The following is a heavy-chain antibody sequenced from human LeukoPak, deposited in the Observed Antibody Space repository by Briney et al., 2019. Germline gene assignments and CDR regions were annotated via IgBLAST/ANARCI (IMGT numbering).Heavy chain of an antibody. V-gene: IGHV1-69*13. CDR1: GGPFSTYA. CDR2: IIPILGRV. D-gene: IGHD1-26*01. CDR3: ARDGGSFSYNMDV. J-gene: IGHJ6*02. Sequence: GASVKVSCKTSGGPFSTYAIIWVRQAPGQGLEWMGGIIPILGRVNYAQRFQGRFTISADESTNTTYMELSSLRSEDTAVYFCARDGGSFSYNMDVWGQGTTVTVSS.